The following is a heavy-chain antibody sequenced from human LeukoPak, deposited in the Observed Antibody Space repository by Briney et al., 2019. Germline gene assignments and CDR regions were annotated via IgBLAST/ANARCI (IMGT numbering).Heavy chain of an antibody. J-gene: IGHJ4*02. CDR1: GDTFIPYT. D-gene: IGHD2-15*01. CDR2: IIPSLDVA. Sequence: TVKVSCKASGDTFIPYTFSWVRQAPGQGLEWIGRIIPSLDVANYAQKFQGRVTLSVDRDTATTYMEVTSLRSEDTAIYYCARDHCTPGTCLGGHWGQGTLVTVSS. CDR3: ARDHCTPGTCLGGH. V-gene: IGHV1-69*04.